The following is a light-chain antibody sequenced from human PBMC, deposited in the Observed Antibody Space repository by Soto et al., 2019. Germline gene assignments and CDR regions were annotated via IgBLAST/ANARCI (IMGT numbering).Light chain of an antibody. CDR1: QTISSW. CDR3: QQYNSYPWT. CDR2: KAS. J-gene: IGKJ1*01. V-gene: IGKV1-5*03. Sequence: DIQMTQSPSTLSGSVGDRVTTTCRASQTISSWLAWYQQKPGKAPKLLIYKASSLESGVPSRFSGSGSGTEFTLTISSLQPDDFATYYCQQYNSYPWTFGQGTKVDI.